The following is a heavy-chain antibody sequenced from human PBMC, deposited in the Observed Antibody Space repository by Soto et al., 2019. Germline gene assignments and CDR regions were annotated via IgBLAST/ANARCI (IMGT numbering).Heavy chain of an antibody. CDR3: ARDTEKRDGYQQNAFDI. V-gene: IGHV1-69*01. CDR1: GGTFSSYA. J-gene: IGHJ3*02. CDR2: IILIFGTA. Sequence: QVQLVQSGAEVKKPGSSVKVSCKASGGTFSSYAISWVRQAPGQGHEWMGGIILIFGTANYAQKFQGRVTITAAEDTSRAYMALSSLRSEDTAEYYCARDTEKRDGYQQNAFDIWGQGTMVTVSS. D-gene: IGHD2-2*01.